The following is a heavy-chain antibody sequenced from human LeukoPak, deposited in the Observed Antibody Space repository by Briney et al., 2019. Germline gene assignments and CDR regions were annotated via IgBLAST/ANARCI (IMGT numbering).Heavy chain of an antibody. CDR1: GGSISHYY. CDR3: AREDPQTTVPEGMDV. CDR2: IYYSGTT. Sequence: SETLSLTCTVSGGSISHYYWSWIRQSPGKGLEWIGYIYYSGTTDYNPSLKSRVTISVDTSRNQFSLQLRSVTAADTAVYYCAREDPQTTVPEGMDVWGQGTTVIVSS. J-gene: IGHJ6*02. D-gene: IGHD4-17*01. V-gene: IGHV4-59*01.